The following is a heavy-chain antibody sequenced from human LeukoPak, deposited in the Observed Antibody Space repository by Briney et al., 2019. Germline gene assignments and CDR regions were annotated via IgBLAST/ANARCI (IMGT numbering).Heavy chain of an antibody. CDR2: IYPTDSTT. J-gene: IGHJ4*02. V-gene: IGHV5-51*01. D-gene: IGHD3-16*01. CDR1: GYTFISFW. CDR3: ARRGGAADFDY. Sequence: GESLKISCKGSGYTFISFWIAWVRQMPGKGLEYMGIIYPTDSTTTYSPSFQGQVTMSVDKSINTAYLQWSSLNASDTAMYYCARRGGAADFDYWGQGTLVTVSS.